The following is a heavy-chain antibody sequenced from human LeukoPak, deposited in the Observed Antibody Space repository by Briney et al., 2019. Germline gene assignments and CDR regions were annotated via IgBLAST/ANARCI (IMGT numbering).Heavy chain of an antibody. CDR2: IYRSGDT. D-gene: IGHD2-21*02. CDR3: ARTARVFDH. CDR1: DDSINTYY. V-gene: IGHV4-4*08. Sequence: SETPSLTCTVSDDSINTYYWSWIRQPPGKALECIGYIYRSGDTNSNPSLKSRVTMSLDTSNRQFSLQLRSVTAADTAVYFCARTARVFDHWGQGLLVTVSS. J-gene: IGHJ4*02.